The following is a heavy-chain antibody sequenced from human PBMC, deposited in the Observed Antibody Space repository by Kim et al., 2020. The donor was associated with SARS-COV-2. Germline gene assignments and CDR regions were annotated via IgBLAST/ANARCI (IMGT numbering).Heavy chain of an antibody. V-gene: IGHV3-13*04. CDR2: IGTAGDT. D-gene: IGHD3-10*01. CDR3: ARAGLGRNAFDI. Sequence: GGSLRLSCAASGFTFSSYDMHWVRQATGKGLEWVSAIGTAGDTYYPGSVKGRFTISRENAKNSLYLQMNSLRAGDTAVYYCARAGLGRNAFDIWGQGTMVTVSS. J-gene: IGHJ3*02. CDR1: GFTFSSYD.